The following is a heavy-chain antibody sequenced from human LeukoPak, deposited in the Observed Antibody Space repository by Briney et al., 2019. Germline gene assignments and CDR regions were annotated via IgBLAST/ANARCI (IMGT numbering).Heavy chain of an antibody. CDR3: AREADIVSFDL. J-gene: IGHJ2*01. D-gene: IGHD3-16*02. CDR2: IDPKSGDT. V-gene: IGHV1-2*02. CDR1: GYTSTGNH. Sequence: ASVKVSCKASGYTSTGNHVHWVRQAPGEGLEWMGWIDPKSGDTKYAQKFQDRVAMTSDTSISTAYMELSGLRSVDTAVYFCAREADIVSFDLWGRGTLVTVSP.